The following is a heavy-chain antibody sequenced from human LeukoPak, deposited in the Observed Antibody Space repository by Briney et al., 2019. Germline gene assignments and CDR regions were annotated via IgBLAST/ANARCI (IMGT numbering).Heavy chain of an antibody. J-gene: IGHJ4*02. CDR2: IKQDGSES. D-gene: IGHD1-1*01. CDR1: GFTFSRYW. CDR3: ATMGLEPLPYYFDY. Sequence: GGSLRLSCAASGFTFSRYWMRWVRQAPGKGVEWVANIKQDGSESYHVDSVRGRFTLSRDNAKNSLFLQMNSLRAEDTAVYYCATMGLEPLPYYFDYWGQGTLVTVSS. V-gene: IGHV3-7*01.